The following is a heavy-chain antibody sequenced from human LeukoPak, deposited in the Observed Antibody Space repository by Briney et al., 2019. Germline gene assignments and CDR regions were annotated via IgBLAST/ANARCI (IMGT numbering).Heavy chain of an antibody. Sequence: GRSLRLSCAASGFTFDDYAMHWVRQAPGKGLEWVSGISWNSGSIGYADSVKGRFTISRDNAKNSLYLQMNSLRAEDTALYYCAKDSATYLVGAMDYWGQGTLVTVSS. CDR3: AKDSATYLVGAMDY. V-gene: IGHV3-9*01. J-gene: IGHJ4*02. CDR2: ISWNSGSI. D-gene: IGHD1-26*01. CDR1: GFTFDDYA.